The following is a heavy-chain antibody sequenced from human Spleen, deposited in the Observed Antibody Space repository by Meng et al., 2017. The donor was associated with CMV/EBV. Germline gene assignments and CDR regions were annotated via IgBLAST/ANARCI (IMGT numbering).Heavy chain of an antibody. D-gene: IGHD6-13*01. CDR2: IKQDGSEK. J-gene: IGHJ3*02. CDR1: GFTFSISG. Sequence: GESLKISCAASGFTFSISGMHWVRQAPGKGLEWVANIKQDGSEKYYVDSVKGRFTISRDNAKNSLYLQMNSLRAEDTAVYYCARGFRSSSWMVLGGAFDIWGQGTMVTVSS. V-gene: IGHV3-7*01. CDR3: ARGFRSSSWMVLGGAFDI.